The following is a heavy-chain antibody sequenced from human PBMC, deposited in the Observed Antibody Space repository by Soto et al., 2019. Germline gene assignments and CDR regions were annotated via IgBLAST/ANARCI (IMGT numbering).Heavy chain of an antibody. J-gene: IGHJ4*02. V-gene: IGHV1-18*04. Sequence: QVQLVQSGAEVKKPGASVKVSCKTSGYIFTTYGISWVRQAPGQGLQWLGWISPDNDNTNYAQNLKGRVTMTTDTSTSTAYMELRSLRSDDTAVDYCARTFGYNWNPGEYWGQGSLVTVSS. D-gene: IGHD1-20*01. CDR1: GYIFTTYG. CDR3: ARTFGYNWNPGEY. CDR2: ISPDNDNT.